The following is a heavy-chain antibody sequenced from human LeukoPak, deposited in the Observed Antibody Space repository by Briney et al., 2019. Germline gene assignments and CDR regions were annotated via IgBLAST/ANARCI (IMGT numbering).Heavy chain of an antibody. CDR3: ARGLYSSSWYEPAFDI. D-gene: IGHD6-13*01. CDR1: GFTFSSYA. Sequence: PGRSLRLSCAASGFTFSSYAMHWVRQAPGKGLEWVAVISHGGSNKYYADSVKGRFTISRDNSKNTLYLQMNSLRAEDTAVYYCARGLYSSSWYEPAFDIWGQGTMVTVSS. V-gene: IGHV3-30-3*01. CDR2: ISHGGSNK. J-gene: IGHJ3*02.